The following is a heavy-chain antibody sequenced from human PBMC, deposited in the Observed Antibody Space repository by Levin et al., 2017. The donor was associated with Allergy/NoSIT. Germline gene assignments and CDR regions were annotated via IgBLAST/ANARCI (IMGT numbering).Heavy chain of an antibody. D-gene: IGHD2-15*01. V-gene: IGHV3-30*18. CDR1: GITLNIYG. Sequence: PGGSLRLSCAASGITLNIYGMHWVRQAPGKGLEWVAIISYDGNKQYYADSVKGRFTISRDNSKSTLYLQMNGLRAEDTAVYYCAKAQSTFCSGGTCYSTNFAYWGQGTPVTVSS. CDR2: ISYDGNKQ. CDR3: AKAQSTFCSGGTCYSTNFAY. J-gene: IGHJ4*02.